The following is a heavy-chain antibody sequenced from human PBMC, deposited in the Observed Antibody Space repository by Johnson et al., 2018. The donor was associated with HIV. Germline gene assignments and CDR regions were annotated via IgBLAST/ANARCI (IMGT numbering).Heavy chain of an antibody. D-gene: IGHD3-9*01. V-gene: IGHV3-23*04. J-gene: IGHJ3*01. CDR2: ISGSGGST. CDR1: GLTFSSYG. CDR3: AKADDILTGYYKGFDAFDV. Sequence: VQLVESGGGLVQPGGSLRLSCVASGLTFSSYGMSCVRQAPGKGPEWVSGISGSGGSTYYADSVKGRFTISRDNSKSTLFLQMNSLRAEDTAAYYCAKADDILTGYYKGFDAFDVWGQGTMVSVS.